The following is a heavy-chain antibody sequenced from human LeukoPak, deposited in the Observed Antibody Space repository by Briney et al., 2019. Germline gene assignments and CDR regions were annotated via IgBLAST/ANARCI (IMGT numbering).Heavy chain of an antibody. V-gene: IGHV4-59*08. CDR1: GGSISSHY. CDR3: ARRTGGTGNFDY. CDR2: IYYSVST. J-gene: IGHJ4*02. Sequence: SETLSLTCTVSGGSISSHYWSWIRQPPGKGLEWIGHIYYSVSTNYNPSLKSRVSISIDTSKNQFSLKLSSVTAADTAVYYCARRTGGTGNFDYWGQGTLVTVSS. D-gene: IGHD1-26*01.